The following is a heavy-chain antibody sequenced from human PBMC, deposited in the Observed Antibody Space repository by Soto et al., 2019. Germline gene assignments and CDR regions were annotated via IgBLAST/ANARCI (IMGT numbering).Heavy chain of an antibody. CDR2: ISYDGSNK. V-gene: IGHV3-30*18. J-gene: IGHJ6*02. Sequence: PGGSLRLSCAASGFTFSSYGMHWVRQAPGKGLEWVAVISYDGSNKYYADSVKGRFTISRDNSKNTLYLQMNSLRAEDTAVYYCAKDSWDYSNTQTFNYGMDVWGQGTTVTVSS. CDR3: AKDSWDYSNTQTFNYGMDV. D-gene: IGHD4-4*01. CDR1: GFTFSSYG.